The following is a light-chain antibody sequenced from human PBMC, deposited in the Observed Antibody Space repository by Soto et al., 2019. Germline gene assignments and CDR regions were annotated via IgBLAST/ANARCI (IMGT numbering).Light chain of an antibody. J-gene: IGLJ7*01. CDR1: SSDVGGYNY. Sequence: QSAVTQPASVSGSPGRSITISCTGTSSDVGGYNYVSWYQQHPGKAPKLMIYDVSNRPSGVSNRFSGSKSGNTASLTISGLQAEDEADYYCSSYTSSSTNVFGTGTQLTVL. CDR3: SSYTSSSTNV. CDR2: DVS. V-gene: IGLV2-14*01.